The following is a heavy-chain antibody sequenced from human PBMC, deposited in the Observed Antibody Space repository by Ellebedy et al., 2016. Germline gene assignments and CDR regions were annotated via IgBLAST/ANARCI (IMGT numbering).Heavy chain of an antibody. CDR1: GYSFTGYY. V-gene: IGHV1-2*02. CDR2: INPNNGGT. CDR3: ARNVLGMAVGGDAFDI. J-gene: IGHJ3*02. Sequence: ASVKVSXKASGYSFTGYYLHWVRQAPGQGLEWMGWINPNNGGTDSAQKFQGRLTLTRDTSISTVYMELSSLRYDDTAVYYCARNVLGMAVGGDAFDIWGQGTMVTVSS. D-gene: IGHD7-27*01.